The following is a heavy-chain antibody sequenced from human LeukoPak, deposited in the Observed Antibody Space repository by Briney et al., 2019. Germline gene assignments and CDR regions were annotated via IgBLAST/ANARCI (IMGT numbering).Heavy chain of an antibody. Sequence: GGSLRLSSAPSGFTFDTYAMHWVRQAPGKGLEWISGISWNTGNTVFADSVKGRFTISRDNAENSLYLQMNSLTPEDTAFYFCAKDMNSYGSGSSYNPWGPFDSWGQGTLVTVSS. CDR3: AKDMNSYGSGSSYNPWGPFDS. V-gene: IGHV3-9*01. CDR1: GFTFDTYA. J-gene: IGHJ4*02. D-gene: IGHD3-10*01. CDR2: ISWNTGNT.